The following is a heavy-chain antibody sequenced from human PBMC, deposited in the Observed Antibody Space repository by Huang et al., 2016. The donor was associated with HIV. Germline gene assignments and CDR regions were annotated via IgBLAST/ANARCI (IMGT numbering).Heavy chain of an antibody. CDR2: ISYDGTNK. CDR1: GFTFRNYG. J-gene: IGHJ3*01. D-gene: IGHD3-16*01. CDR3: AKDLVIMVMVGGAFDV. Sequence: QVQLVESGGGVVQPGRSLRLSCEASGFTFRNYGIHGVRPAPGKGLEWVAAISYDGTNKEYVDSVKGRFTISRDNSKNTVHLQMNSLRPQDTATYFCAKDLVIMVMVGGAFDVWGQGTMVTVSS. V-gene: IGHV3-30*18.